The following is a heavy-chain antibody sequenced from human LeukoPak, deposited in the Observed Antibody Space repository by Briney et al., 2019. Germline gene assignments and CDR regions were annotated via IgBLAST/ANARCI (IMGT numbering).Heavy chain of an antibody. CDR1: GYTFTGYY. CDR3: ASDWGLSQLEYCSNTNCYMGAFDI. D-gene: IGHD2-2*02. Sequence: ASVKVSCKASGYTFTGYYMHWVRQAPGQGLEWMGWINPNSGGTNYAQKFQGRVTMTRDTSISTAYMELSRLRSDDTAVYYCASDWGLSQLEYCSNTNCYMGAFDIWGQRTMATVSS. J-gene: IGHJ3*02. V-gene: IGHV1-2*02. CDR2: INPNSGGT.